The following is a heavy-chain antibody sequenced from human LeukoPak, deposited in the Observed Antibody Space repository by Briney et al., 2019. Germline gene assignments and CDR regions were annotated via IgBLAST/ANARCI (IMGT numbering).Heavy chain of an antibody. CDR2: ISDSGDTT. J-gene: IGHJ4*02. V-gene: IGHV3-23*01. D-gene: IGHD3-22*01. CDR1: GFTFRSYA. Sequence: PGGSLRLSCAASGFTFRSYAMSWVRQAPGKGLEWVSVISDSGDTTYYADFVKGRFAVSRDNSKNTLYLQMNSLRPDDTAIYYCTKTLGLILPAEAMGGYYLGAYVYWGQGTLVTVSS. CDR3: TKTLGLILPAEAMGGYYLGAYVY.